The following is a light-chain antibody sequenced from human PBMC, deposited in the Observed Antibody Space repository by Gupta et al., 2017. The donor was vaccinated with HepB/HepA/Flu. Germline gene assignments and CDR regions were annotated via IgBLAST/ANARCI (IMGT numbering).Light chain of an antibody. V-gene: IGKV3-15*01. CDR2: GPS. Sequence: EIVMTPSPATLSVFVGERVTRTCRASQSVNTNLAWYQQKPGEAPSLLVYGPSTRATGVPARCSGSGSGTEFTLTISSMQPEDVALYYCQQYNYWPPWTFGQGTKVEIK. CDR1: QSVNTN. J-gene: IGKJ1*01. CDR3: QQYNYWPPWT.